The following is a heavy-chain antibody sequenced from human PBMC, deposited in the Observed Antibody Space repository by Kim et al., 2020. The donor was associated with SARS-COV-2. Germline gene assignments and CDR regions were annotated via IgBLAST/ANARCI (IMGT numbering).Heavy chain of an antibody. CDR2: IYHSGST. V-gene: IGHV4-30-2*01. Sequence: SETLSLTCAVSGGSISSGGYSWSWIRQPPGKGLEWIGYIYHSGSTYYNPSLKSRVTISVDRSKNQFSLKLSSVTAADTAVYYCAREVTPYYDSSGYFDY. CDR3: AREVTPYYDSSGYFDY. CDR1: GGSISSGGYS. J-gene: IGHJ4*01. D-gene: IGHD3-22*01.